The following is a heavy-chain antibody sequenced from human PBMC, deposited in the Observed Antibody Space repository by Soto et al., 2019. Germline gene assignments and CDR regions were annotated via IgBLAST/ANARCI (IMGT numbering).Heavy chain of an antibody. Sequence: QVQLQQWGAGLLKPSETLSLTCAVYCGSFSGYYWSWIRQPPGKGLEWIGEINHSGSTNYNPSLKTRVTISVDTSKNQVSLKRSSVSAADTAVYDCARWTTVVTQYGMDVWGQGNTVTVSS. V-gene: IGHV4-34*01. D-gene: IGHD4-17*01. CDR2: INHSGST. CDR1: CGSFSGYY. CDR3: ARWTTVVTQYGMDV. J-gene: IGHJ6*02.